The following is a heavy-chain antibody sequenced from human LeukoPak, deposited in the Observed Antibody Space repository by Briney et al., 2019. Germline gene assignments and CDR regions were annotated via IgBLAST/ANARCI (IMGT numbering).Heavy chain of an antibody. CDR3: AKDGEGMATISYYFDY. V-gene: IGHV3-74*01. Sequence: PGGSLRLSCAASGFTFSTYWMHWVRQAPGKGLVWVSRINSDGSSTSYADSVKGRFTISRDNAKNTLYLQMNSLRAEDTAVYYCAKDGEGMATISYYFDYWGQGTLVTVSS. CDR2: INSDGSST. CDR1: GFTFSTYW. J-gene: IGHJ4*02. D-gene: IGHD5-24*01.